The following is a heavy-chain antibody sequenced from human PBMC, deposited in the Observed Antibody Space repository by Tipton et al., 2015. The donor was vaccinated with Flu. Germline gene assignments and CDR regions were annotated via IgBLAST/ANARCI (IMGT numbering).Heavy chain of an antibody. Sequence: TLSLTCAVYGGSFSGYYWRLVRQPPGKGLEWIGEMKDSGTANYNPSLKSRVTISVDTSKNQFSLKLNSVTAADTAVYYCVRRQSTSPWGLVSFDYWGQGTLVTVSS. CDR1: GGSFSGYY. J-gene: IGHJ4*02. CDR2: MKDSGTA. D-gene: IGHD2-2*01. V-gene: IGHV4-34*01. CDR3: VRRQSTSPWGLVSFDY.